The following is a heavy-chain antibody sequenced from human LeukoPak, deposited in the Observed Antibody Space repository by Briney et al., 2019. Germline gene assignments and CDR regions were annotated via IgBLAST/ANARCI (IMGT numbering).Heavy chain of an antibody. Sequence: GGSLRLSCVASGFAFGKYWMSWVRQAPGKGLEWVANIKLDGSEKNYVDSVKGRFTISRDNTKNSLYLQMNSLRVEDTAVFYCARDQYDTWSRRGNFDSWGQGTLVIVSS. CDR1: GFAFGKYW. CDR2: IKLDGSEK. J-gene: IGHJ4*02. D-gene: IGHD3-3*01. CDR3: ARDQYDTWSRRGNFDS. V-gene: IGHV3-7*03.